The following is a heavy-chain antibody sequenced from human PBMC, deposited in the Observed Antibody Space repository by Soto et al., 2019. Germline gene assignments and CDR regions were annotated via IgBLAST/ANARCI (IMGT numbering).Heavy chain of an antibody. CDR2: IYYSGST. CDR3: ARATVLWFGELPYYYYGMDV. Sequence: SETLSLTCTVSSGSISSYYWSWIRQPPGKGLEWIGYIYYSGSTNYNPSLKSRVTISVDTSKNQFSLKLSSVTAADTAVYYCARATVLWFGELPYYYYGMDVWGQGTTVTVS. V-gene: IGHV4-59*01. CDR1: SGSISSYY. D-gene: IGHD3-10*01. J-gene: IGHJ6*02.